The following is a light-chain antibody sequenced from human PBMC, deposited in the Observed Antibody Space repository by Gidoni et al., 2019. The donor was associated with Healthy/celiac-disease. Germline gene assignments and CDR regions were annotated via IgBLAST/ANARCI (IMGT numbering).Light chain of an antibody. CDR1: QSHLHSNGYNY. CDR3: MQALQTPYT. J-gene: IGKJ2*01. Sequence: VMTKSPLSVLVTPAERASMACRSSQSHLHSNGYNYLDWYLQKPGQSPQLLIYLGSNRASGVPDRFSGSGSGTDFTLKISRVEAEDVGVYYCMQALQTPYTFGQGTKLEIK. V-gene: IGKV2-28*01. CDR2: LGS.